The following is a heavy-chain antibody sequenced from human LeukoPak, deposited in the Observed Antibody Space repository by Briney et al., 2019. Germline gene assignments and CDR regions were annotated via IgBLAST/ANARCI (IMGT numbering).Heavy chain of an antibody. CDR1: GFTFSSYA. J-gene: IGHJ4*02. CDR2: ISYDGSNK. D-gene: IGHD3-22*01. V-gene: IGHV3-30-3*01. CDR3: ASRDSSGYYYYFDY. Sequence: PGGSLRLSCAASGFTFSSYAMHWVRQAPGKGLEWVAVISYDGSNKYYADSVKGRFTISRDISKNTLYLQMNSLRAEDTAVYYCASRDSSGYYYYFDYWGQGTLVTVSS.